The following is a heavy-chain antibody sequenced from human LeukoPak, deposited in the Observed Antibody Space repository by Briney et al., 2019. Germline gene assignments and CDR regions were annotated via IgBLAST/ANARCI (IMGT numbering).Heavy chain of an antibody. CDR2: ISSSSSYI. Sequence: GGSLRLSCAASVFTFSSYSMNWVRQAPGKGLEWVSSISSSSSYIYYADSVKGRFTISRDNAKNSLYLQMNSLRAEDTAVYYCARDLVGTRLPDYWGQGTLVTVSS. CDR3: ARDLVGTRLPDY. CDR1: VFTFSSYS. D-gene: IGHD1-14*01. J-gene: IGHJ4*02. V-gene: IGHV3-21*01.